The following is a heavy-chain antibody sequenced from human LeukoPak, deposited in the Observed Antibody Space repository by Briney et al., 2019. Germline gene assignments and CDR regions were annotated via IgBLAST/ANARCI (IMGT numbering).Heavy chain of an antibody. CDR2: LYPGDSDT. V-gene: IGHV5-51*01. Sequence: GESLKISCKGSGYSFTSHWIGWVRLMPGKGLEWMGMLYPGDSDTRYSPSFQGQVTISADKSINPAYLQWSSLKASDTAMYYCGRFRGSGGELDPWGQGTLVTVSS. CDR3: GRFRGSGGELDP. J-gene: IGHJ5*02. D-gene: IGHD3-10*01. CDR1: GYSFTSHW.